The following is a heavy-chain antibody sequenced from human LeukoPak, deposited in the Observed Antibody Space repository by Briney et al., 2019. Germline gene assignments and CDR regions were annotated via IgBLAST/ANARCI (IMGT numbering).Heavy chain of an antibody. D-gene: IGHD2-15*01. J-gene: IGHJ3*02. CDR3: ARGRYCSADICTGGDSFDI. Sequence: PSETLSLTCTVSGSSISNYYWSWIRQPAGKGLEWIGRKYARGSSNYNPPVQSRVTMSVDTSKNQFSLKLRSVTAADTAVYYCARGRYCSADICTGGDSFDIWGQGAMVSVSP. CDR2: KYARGSS. CDR1: GSSISNYY. V-gene: IGHV4-4*07.